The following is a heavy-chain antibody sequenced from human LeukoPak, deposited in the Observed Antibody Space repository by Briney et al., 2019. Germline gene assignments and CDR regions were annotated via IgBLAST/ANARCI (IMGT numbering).Heavy chain of an antibody. D-gene: IGHD3-22*01. Sequence: AGGSLRLSCAASGFTFSSYAMTWVRQAPGKGLEWISAISGSAYSTSYADSVKGRFTISRDNSENTLYLQMNSLRAEDTAVYYCARNSSGFKLGDAFDIWGQGTMVTVSS. V-gene: IGHV3-23*01. CDR3: ARNSSGFKLGDAFDI. J-gene: IGHJ3*02. CDR2: ISGSAYST. CDR1: GFTFSSYA.